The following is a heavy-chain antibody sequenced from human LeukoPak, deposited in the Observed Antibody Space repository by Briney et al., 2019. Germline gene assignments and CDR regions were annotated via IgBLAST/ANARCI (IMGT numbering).Heavy chain of an antibody. CDR2: INHSGST. J-gene: IGHJ4*02. D-gene: IGHD6-19*01. CDR3: ARDEGSGWSYY. CDR1: GGSFSGYY. V-gene: IGHV4-34*01. Sequence: SETLSLTCAVYGGSFSGYYWSWIRQPPGKGLEWIGEINHSGSTNCNPSLRSRVTISVDTSKNQFSLKLSSVTAADTAVYYCARDEGSGWSYYWGQGTLVTVSS.